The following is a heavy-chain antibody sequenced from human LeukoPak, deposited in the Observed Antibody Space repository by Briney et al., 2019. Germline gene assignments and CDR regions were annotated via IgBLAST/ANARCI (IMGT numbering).Heavy chain of an antibody. CDR3: ARDTGYSYGYDYYYGMDV. Sequence: PSETLSLTCTVSGGSISSGGYYWSWIRQHPGKGLEWIGYIYYSGSTHYNPSLKRRVTISVGTSKNQVSLKLSSVTAADTAVYYCARDTGYSYGYDYYYGMDVWGQGTTVTVSS. CDR2: IYYSGST. V-gene: IGHV4-31*03. J-gene: IGHJ6*02. CDR1: GGSISSGGYY. D-gene: IGHD5-18*01.